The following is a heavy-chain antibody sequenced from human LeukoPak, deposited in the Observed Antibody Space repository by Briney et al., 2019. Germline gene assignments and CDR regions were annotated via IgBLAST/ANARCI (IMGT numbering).Heavy chain of an antibody. CDR3: ARVPYSSSSLYYYYYMDV. Sequence: SETVSLTCTVSGGSISSYYWSWIRQPPGKGLEGIGYIYYSGSTNYNPSLKSRVTISVDTSKNQFSLKLSSVTAADTAVYYCARVPYSSSSLYYYYYMDVWGKGTTVAVFS. D-gene: IGHD6-6*01. CDR1: GGSISSYY. CDR2: IYYSGST. J-gene: IGHJ6*03. V-gene: IGHV4-59*01.